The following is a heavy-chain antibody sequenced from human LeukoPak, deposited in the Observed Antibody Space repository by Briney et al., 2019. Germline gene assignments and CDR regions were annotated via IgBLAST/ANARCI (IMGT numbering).Heavy chain of an antibody. D-gene: IGHD2-15*01. Sequence: ASVKVSCKASGYTFTGYYMHWVRQAPGQGLEWMGWINPNSGDTDYAQKFQGRVTMTRDTSISTAYMELSRLRSDDTAVYYCARGGALSGGSWHFVYWGQGTLVTVSS. CDR2: INPNSGDT. CDR3: ARGGALSGGSWHFVY. CDR1: GYTFTGYY. J-gene: IGHJ4*02. V-gene: IGHV1-2*02.